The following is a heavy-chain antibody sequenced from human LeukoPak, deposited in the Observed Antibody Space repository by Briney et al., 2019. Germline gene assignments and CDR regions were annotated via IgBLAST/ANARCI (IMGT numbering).Heavy chain of an antibody. CDR1: GDSISNFY. V-gene: IGHV4-4*07. Sequence: PSETLSLTCTLSGDSISNFYGRCIRQPAGKGLEWIGRIFIRGLTNYNPSLKSRVIMSVDTSKNEFSLKLTSVTAADTAVYYCARGREYGDFLDYWGQGTLLTVSS. CDR2: IFIRGLT. J-gene: IGHJ4*02. CDR3: ARGREYGDFLDY. D-gene: IGHD2-21*01.